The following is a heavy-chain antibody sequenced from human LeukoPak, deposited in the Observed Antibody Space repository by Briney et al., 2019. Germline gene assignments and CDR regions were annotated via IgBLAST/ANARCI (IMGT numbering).Heavy chain of an antibody. V-gene: IGHV4-39*01. J-gene: IGHJ4*02. D-gene: IGHD3/OR15-3a*01. CDR2: IYYSGNT. Sequence: SETLSLTCTVSGVSISSSNSYWGWIRQPPGKGLEWIGSIYYSGNTYYNASLKSQVSISIDTSKNQFSLRLTSVTAADTAVYYCARQTGTGLFILPGGQGTLVTVSS. CDR3: ARQTGTGLFILP. CDR1: GVSISSSNSY.